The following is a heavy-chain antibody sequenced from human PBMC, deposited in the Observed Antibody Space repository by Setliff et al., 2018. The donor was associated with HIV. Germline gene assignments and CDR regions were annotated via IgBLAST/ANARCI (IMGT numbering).Heavy chain of an antibody. CDR1: GFTFSDVW. CDR3: VRAAAGLDI. CDR2: IKNRPAGGTT. D-gene: IGHD3-16*01. V-gene: IGHV3-15*01. Sequence: GGSLRLSCAASGFTFSDVWVNWVRQAPGRGLEWVGRIKNRPAGGTTEYAAPVKGRFTISRDDSKNMAYLQMNSLKTEDTAVYYCVRAAAGLDIWSQKILVTVSS. J-gene: IGHJ4*02.